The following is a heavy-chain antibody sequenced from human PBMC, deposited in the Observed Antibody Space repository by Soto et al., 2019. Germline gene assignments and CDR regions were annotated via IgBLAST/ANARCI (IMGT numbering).Heavy chain of an antibody. CDR2: TYYRSKWYN. CDR1: GDSVSSNSAA. Sequence: QSQTLSLTCAISGDSVSSNSAAWNWIRQSPSRGLEWLGRTYYRSKWYNDYAVSVKSRITINPDTSKNQFSLQLNSVTPEDTAVYYCARAGPQDIVVVPAAASLGWFDPWGQGTLVTVSS. J-gene: IGHJ5*02. V-gene: IGHV6-1*01. CDR3: ARAGPQDIVVVPAAASLGWFDP. D-gene: IGHD2-2*01.